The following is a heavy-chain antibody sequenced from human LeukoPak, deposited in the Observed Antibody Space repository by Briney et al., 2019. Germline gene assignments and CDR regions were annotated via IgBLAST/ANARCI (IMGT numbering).Heavy chain of an antibody. J-gene: IGHJ4*02. D-gene: IGHD4-11*01. Sequence: KPSETLSLTCSVSGGSISTYYLSWLRQAPGKGLEWLGYVFDYRGGVTNYNPSLKSRVTISFDTSKNQVSLRLTSVTATDTAVYYCATSKAYSPFDAWGQGTLVTVSS. CDR3: ATSKAYSPFDA. CDR1: GGSISTYY. CDR2: VFDYRGGVT. V-gene: IGHV4-59*01.